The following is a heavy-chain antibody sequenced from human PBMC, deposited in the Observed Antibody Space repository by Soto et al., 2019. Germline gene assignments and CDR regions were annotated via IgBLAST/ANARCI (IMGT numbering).Heavy chain of an antibody. D-gene: IGHD2-8*01. CDR2: IYYSGST. V-gene: IGHV4-30-4*01. J-gene: IGHJ3*02. CDR1: GVSINIDHYH. CDR3: ARLMVVRAVVTLYYDAFDI. Sequence: SETLSLTCTVSGVSINIDHYHWTWIRQTPGKGLEWIGYIYYSGSTNYNPSLKSRVTISVDTSKNQFSLKLSSVTAADTAVYYCARLMVVRAVVTLYYDAFDIWGQGTMVTVSS.